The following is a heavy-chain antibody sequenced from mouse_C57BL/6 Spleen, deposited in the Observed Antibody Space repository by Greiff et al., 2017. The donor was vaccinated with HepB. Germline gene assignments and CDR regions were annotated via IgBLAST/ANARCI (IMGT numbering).Heavy chain of an antibody. J-gene: IGHJ4*01. CDR1: GFTFSDYG. CDR2: ISSGSSTI. CDR3: ARGENGYYGDAMDY. D-gene: IGHD2-3*01. V-gene: IGHV5-17*01. Sequence: EVQLVESGGGLVKPGGSLKLSCAASGFTFSDYGMHWVRQAPEKGLEWVAYISSGSSTIYYADTVKGRFTISRDNAKNTLFLQMTSLRSEDTAMYYCARGENGYYGDAMDYWGQGTSVTVSS.